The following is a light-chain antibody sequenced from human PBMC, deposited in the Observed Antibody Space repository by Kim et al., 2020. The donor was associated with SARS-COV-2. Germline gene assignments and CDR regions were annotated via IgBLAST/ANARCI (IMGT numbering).Light chain of an antibody. V-gene: IGKV3-15*01. Sequence: SPGERATLSCTASQSVNSNLAWYQQKPGQAPTLLIYGASSRATGTPARFSGSGSGTEFTLTISSLQAEDFELYYCQQYNNWPPITFGQGTRLEIK. CDR2: GAS. CDR1: QSVNSN. CDR3: QQYNNWPPIT. J-gene: IGKJ5*01.